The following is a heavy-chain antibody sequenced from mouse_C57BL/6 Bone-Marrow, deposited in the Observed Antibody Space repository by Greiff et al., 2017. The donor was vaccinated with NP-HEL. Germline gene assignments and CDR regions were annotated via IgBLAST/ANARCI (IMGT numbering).Heavy chain of an antibody. CDR1: GYSFTGYY. D-gene: IGHD4-1*01. CDR2: INPSTGGT. CDR3: ARSGDRAY. Sequence: VQLQQSGPELVKPGASVKISCKASGYSFTGYYMNWVKQSPEKSLEWIGEINPSTGGTTYNQKFKAKATLTVDKSSSTAYMQLKSLTSEDSAVYDCARSGDRAYWGQGTLVTVSA. V-gene: IGHV1-42*01. J-gene: IGHJ3*01.